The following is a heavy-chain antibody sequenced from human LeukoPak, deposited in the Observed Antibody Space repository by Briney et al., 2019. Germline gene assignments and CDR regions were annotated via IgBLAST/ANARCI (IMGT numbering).Heavy chain of an antibody. V-gene: IGHV4-34*01. D-gene: IGHD3-3*01. CDR2: ITHSGST. J-gene: IGHJ4*02. Sequence: SETLSLTCTVYGGSFSGYYWSWIRQPPGKGLEWIGEITHSGSTNYTPSPKSRVTISADTSKNQFSLNLRSVTAADTAAYYCARGIRFRNSELDYWGQGTLVTVSS. CDR1: GGSFSGYY. CDR3: ARGIRFRNSELDY.